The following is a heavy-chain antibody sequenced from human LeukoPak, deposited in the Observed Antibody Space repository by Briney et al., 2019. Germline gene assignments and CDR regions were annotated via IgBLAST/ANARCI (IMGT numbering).Heavy chain of an antibody. J-gene: IGHJ4*02. Sequence: ASVKVSCKASGYTFTSYDINWVRQATGEGLEWMGGIIPIFGTANYAQKFQGRVTMTRDMSTSTVYMELSSLRSEDTAVYYCARDGGYCTNGVCYPSYYFDYWGQGTLVTVSS. D-gene: IGHD2-8*01. CDR2: IIPIFGTA. CDR3: ARDGGYCTNGVCYPSYYFDY. V-gene: IGHV1-69*05. CDR1: GYTFTSYD.